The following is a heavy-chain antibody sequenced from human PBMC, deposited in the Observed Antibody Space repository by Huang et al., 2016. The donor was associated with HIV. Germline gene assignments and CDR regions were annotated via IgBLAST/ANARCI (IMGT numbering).Heavy chain of an antibody. Sequence: EVQLLESGGGLVEPGRSLRLSCAASGFSFSTYAMSWVRQVPGKGLEWVSSIRGSGSTTYYADSVKGRFTISRDNSKNTWYLQIHSLTAEDTAMYYCATDPDRNYGTDWDEGYYWGQRTLVTVSS. V-gene: IGHV3-23*01. D-gene: IGHD2-21*01. J-gene: IGHJ4*02. CDR3: ATDPDRNYGTDWDEGYY. CDR2: IRGSGSTT. CDR1: GFSFSTYA.